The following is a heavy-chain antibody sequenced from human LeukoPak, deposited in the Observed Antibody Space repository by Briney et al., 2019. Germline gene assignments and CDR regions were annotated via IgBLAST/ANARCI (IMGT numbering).Heavy chain of an antibody. CDR1: RFTFSSYT. J-gene: IGHJ6*03. V-gene: IGHV3-23*01. CDR3: ASMPSTEIYYFYYMDV. D-gene: IGHD2-2*01. Sequence: GGSLRLSCADSRFTFSSYTMNWVRQAPGKGLEWVSGISANAVNTYYADSVKGRFTISRDNSKNTLYLHMDRLGTEDTAVYYCASMPSTEIYYFYYMDVWGKGTTVTVSS. CDR2: ISANAVNT.